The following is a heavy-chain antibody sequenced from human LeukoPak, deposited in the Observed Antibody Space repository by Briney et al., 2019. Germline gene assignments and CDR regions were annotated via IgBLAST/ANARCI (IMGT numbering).Heavy chain of an antibody. Sequence: PSETLSLTCAVSGYSISSGYYWGWIRQPPGKGLEWIGSIYHSGSTYYNPSLKSRVTISVDTSKNQFSLKLSSVTAADTAVYYCARGWRLPTTRPYYYYGMDVWGKGTTVTVSS. D-gene: IGHD1-1*01. CDR1: GYSISSGYY. J-gene: IGHJ6*04. CDR3: ARGWRLPTTRPYYYYGMDV. CDR2: IYHSGST. V-gene: IGHV4-38-2*01.